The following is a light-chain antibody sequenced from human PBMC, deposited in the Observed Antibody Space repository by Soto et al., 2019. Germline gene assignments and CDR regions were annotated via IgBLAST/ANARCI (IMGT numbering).Light chain of an antibody. CDR1: QSISSS. V-gene: IGKV1-39*01. CDR2: DAS. CDR3: QQSYSTPRIT. Sequence: DIQMTQSPSSLSASVGDKVTITCRASQSISSSLNWHQQKPGKAPKLLIYDASSLQSGVPSRFSGSGSGTDFTLTISSLQPEDFATYYCQQSYSTPRITFGQGTRLEIK. J-gene: IGKJ5*01.